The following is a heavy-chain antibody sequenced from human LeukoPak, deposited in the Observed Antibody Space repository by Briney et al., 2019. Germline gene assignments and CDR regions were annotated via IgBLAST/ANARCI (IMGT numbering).Heavy chain of an antibody. CDR2: INAGNGNT. CDR1: GYTFTSYA. D-gene: IGHD6-13*01. V-gene: IGHV1-3*01. J-gene: IGHJ5*02. Sequence: ASVKVSCKASGYTFTSYAMHWVRQAPGQRLEWMGWINAGNGNTKYSQKFQGRVTITRDTSASTAYMELSSLRSEDTAVYYCARGAAAAGRGGWFDPWGQGTLVTVSS. CDR3: ARGAAAAGRGGWFDP.